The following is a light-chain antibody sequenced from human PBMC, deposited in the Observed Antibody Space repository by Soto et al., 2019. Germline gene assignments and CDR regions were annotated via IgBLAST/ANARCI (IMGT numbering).Light chain of an antibody. CDR3: SSYIPRITDWA. CDR2: EVT. Sequence: QSALTQPASVSGSPGQSITISCTGTSSDVGGYNLVSWYQQHPGEAPKLMIYEVTNRPSGVSNRFSGSKSGNTASLTISGLQAEDEADYYCSSYIPRITDWAFGGGTKLPVL. J-gene: IGLJ3*02. CDR1: SSDVGGYNL. V-gene: IGLV2-14*03.